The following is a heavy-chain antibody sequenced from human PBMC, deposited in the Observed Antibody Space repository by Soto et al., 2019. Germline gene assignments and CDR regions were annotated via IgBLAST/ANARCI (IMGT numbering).Heavy chain of an antibody. CDR3: AKGNTSGWYFFDY. Sequence: GGSLRLSCEGSGFTFSNCAMSWVRQAPGKGLEWVSGISGTGRSTFYADSVKDRFTISRDNSKNTVYLEVTSLRAEDTAVYYCAKGNTSGWYFFDYWGQGTLVTVSS. CDR1: GFTFSNCA. V-gene: IGHV3-23*01. CDR2: ISGTGRST. J-gene: IGHJ4*02. D-gene: IGHD6-19*01.